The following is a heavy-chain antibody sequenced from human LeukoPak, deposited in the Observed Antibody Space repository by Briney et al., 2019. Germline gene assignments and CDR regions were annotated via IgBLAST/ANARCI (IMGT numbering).Heavy chain of an antibody. J-gene: IGHJ4*02. V-gene: IGHV3-23*01. D-gene: IGHD2-15*01. Sequence: GGSLRLSCAASGFTFSSYAMSWVRQAPGKGLEWVSAISGSGGSTYYADSVKGRFTISRDNSKNTLYLQMNSLRAEDTAVYYCAKSSFGYCSGGSCYFDYWGQGTLVTVSS. CDR1: GFTFSSYA. CDR3: AKSSFGYCSGGSCYFDY. CDR2: ISGSGGST.